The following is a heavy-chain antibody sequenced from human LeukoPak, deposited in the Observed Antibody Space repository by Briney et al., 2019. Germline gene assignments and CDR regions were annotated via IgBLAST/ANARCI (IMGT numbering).Heavy chain of an antibody. CDR3: ARDRWEPPTTHI. D-gene: IGHD1-26*01. CDR2: ISGSGGST. J-gene: IGHJ3*02. CDR1: GFTFSSYG. V-gene: IGHV3-23*01. Sequence: PGGSLRLSCAASGFTFSSYGMHWVRQAPGKGLEWVSAISGSGGSTYYADSVKGRFTISRDNSKNTLYLQMNSLRAEDTAVYYCARDRWEPPTTHIWGQGTMVTVSS.